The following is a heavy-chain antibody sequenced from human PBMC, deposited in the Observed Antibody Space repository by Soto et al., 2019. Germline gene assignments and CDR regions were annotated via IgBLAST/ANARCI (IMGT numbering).Heavy chain of an antibody. CDR1: GFTFSSYA. J-gene: IGHJ5*02. CDR3: AKDVCSGSTTSCYTRLDL. CDR2: ISGSGGST. D-gene: IGHD2-2*02. Sequence: PGGSLRLSCAASGFTFSSYAMSWVRQAPGKGLEWVSAISGSGGSTYYADSVRGRFIVSRDSNKNSLYLQMSGLRVEDTALYYCAKDVCSGSTTSCYTRLDLWGQGALVTVS. V-gene: IGHV3-23*01.